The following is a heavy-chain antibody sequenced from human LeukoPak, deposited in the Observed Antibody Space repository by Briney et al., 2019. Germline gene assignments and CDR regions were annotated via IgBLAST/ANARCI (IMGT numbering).Heavy chain of an antibody. CDR1: GFTFSSYA. CDR3: AKDRAYYDFWSGYYTGATGFDY. V-gene: IGHV3-23*01. Sequence: GGSLRLSCAASGFTFSSYAMSWVPQAPGKGLEWVSAISGSGGSTYYADSVKGRFTISRDNSKNTLYLQMNSLRAEDTAVYYCAKDRAYYDFWSGYYTGATGFDYWGQGTLVIVSS. D-gene: IGHD3-3*01. J-gene: IGHJ4*02. CDR2: ISGSGGST.